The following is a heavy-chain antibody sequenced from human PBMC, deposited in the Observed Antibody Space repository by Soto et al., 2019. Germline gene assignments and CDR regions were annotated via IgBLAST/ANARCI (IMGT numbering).Heavy chain of an antibody. CDR1: GFNFRSYA. D-gene: IGHD1-26*01. CDR3: ARDFIVGAPDYFDY. CDR2: ISYDGRVK. Sequence: LRLSCAASGFNFRSYAIHWVRQAPGKGLEWVAVISYDGRVKYYVDSVKGRFTISRDDSKNTLYLQMNSLRVDDTAVYYCARDFIVGAPDYFDYWGQGTLVTVSS. J-gene: IGHJ4*02. V-gene: IGHV3-30*04.